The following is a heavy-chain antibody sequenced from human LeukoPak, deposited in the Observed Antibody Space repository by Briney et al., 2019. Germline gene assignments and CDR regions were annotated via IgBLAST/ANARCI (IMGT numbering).Heavy chain of an antibody. D-gene: IGHD3-10*01. CDR3: TRGSSGSFDF. V-gene: IGHV3-48*03. J-gene: IGHJ4*02. CDR1: GFTFSGYE. Sequence: PGGSLRLSCAPSGFTFSGYEMNWVRHAPGKGLQWVSYISSSGNPINYADSVKGRFTISRDNAKNSLFLQMNSLKAEDTAVYYCTRGSSGSFDFWGQGTLVTVYS. CDR2: ISSSGNPI.